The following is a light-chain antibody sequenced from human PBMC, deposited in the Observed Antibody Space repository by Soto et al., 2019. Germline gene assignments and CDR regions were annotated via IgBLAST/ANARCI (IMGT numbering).Light chain of an antibody. CDR1: QSVSSN. CDR3: QQYNDWPPWT. V-gene: IGKV3-15*01. J-gene: IGKJ2*02. CDR2: GAS. Sequence: EIVMTQSPVTLSVSPGERATLSCRASQSVSSNLAWYQQKPGQAPRLLIYGASTRATAIPARFSGSGSGTEFTLTITSLQSEDFAVYYCQQYNDWPPWTFGQGTKLEIK.